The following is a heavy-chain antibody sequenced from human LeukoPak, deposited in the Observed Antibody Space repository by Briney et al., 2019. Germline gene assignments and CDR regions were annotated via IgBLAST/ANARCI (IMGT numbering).Heavy chain of an antibody. CDR3: ARRAYYDSKFSH. CDR2: INHSGST. CDR1: GGSFSGYY. D-gene: IGHD3-22*01. Sequence: SETLSLTCAVYGGSFSGYYWSWIRQPPGKGLEWIGEINHSGSTNYNPSLKSRVTISVDTSKNHFSLKLSSVTAADTAVYYCARRAYYDSKFSHWGQGTLVTVSS. V-gene: IGHV4-34*01. J-gene: IGHJ1*01.